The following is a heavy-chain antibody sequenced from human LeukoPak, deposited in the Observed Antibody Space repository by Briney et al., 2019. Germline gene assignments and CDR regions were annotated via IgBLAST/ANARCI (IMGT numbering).Heavy chain of an antibody. CDR3: ARDYGDYVVGRRYGMDV. V-gene: IGHV3-33*01. CDR2: IWYVGSNK. J-gene: IGHJ6*02. Sequence: PGGSLRLSCAASGFTFSRYGTHWVRPAPGKGLEWVAVIWYVGSNKYYADSVKVRFTISRDNSKKTLYLQMNSLRPEYTAVYYCARDYGDYVVGRRYGMDVWGQGTTVTVSS. D-gene: IGHD4-17*01. CDR1: GFTFSRYG.